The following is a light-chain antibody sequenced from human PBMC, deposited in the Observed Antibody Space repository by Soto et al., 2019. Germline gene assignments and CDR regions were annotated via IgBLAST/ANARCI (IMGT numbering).Light chain of an antibody. Sequence: QSALTQPASVSGSPRQSITISCTGTSSDVGDGDFVSWYQQRPGNAPKLMIYKVSNRPSGVSNRFSGSKSGNTASLTISGLKAEDEADYYCCSYTRSYTWVFGGGTQLTVL. CDR1: SSDVGDGDF. J-gene: IGLJ3*02. V-gene: IGLV2-14*01. CDR3: CSYTRSYTWV. CDR2: KVS.